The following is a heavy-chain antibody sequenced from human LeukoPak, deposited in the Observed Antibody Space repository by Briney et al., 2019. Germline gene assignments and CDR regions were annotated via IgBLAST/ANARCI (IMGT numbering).Heavy chain of an antibody. J-gene: IGHJ4*02. V-gene: IGHV3-74*01. Sequence: GGSLRLSCAASGSTFSLSWMHWVRQAPGKGLMWVSRITSDGSITSYADSVKGGFTISRDNAKNTLYLQMHSLRADDTDVYYCATDWYHTPDHWGQGTLVTVSS. CDR3: ATDWYHTPDH. CDR2: ITSDGSIT. CDR1: GSTFSLSW. D-gene: IGHD6-13*01.